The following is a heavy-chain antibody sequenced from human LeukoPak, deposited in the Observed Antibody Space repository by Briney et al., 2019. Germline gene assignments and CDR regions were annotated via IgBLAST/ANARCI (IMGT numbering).Heavy chain of an antibody. V-gene: IGHV1-24*01. CDR1: GYTLTELS. Sequence: ASVKVSCKVSGYTLTELSMHWVRQAPGKGLEWMGGFDPEDGETIYAQKFQGRATMTEDTSTDTAYMELSSLRSEDTAVYYCATGSWSIAARPRWFDPWGQGTLVTVSS. J-gene: IGHJ5*02. D-gene: IGHD6-6*01. CDR2: FDPEDGET. CDR3: ATGSWSIAARPRWFDP.